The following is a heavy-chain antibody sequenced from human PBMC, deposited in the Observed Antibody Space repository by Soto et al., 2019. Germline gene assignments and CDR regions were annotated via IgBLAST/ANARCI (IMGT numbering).Heavy chain of an antibody. CDR2: ISAYNGNT. J-gene: IGHJ6*02. D-gene: IGHD6-19*01. Sequence: ASVKVSCKASGYTFTSYGISWVRQAPGQGLEWMGWISAYNGNTNYAQKLQGRVTMTTDTSTSTAYMELRSLRSDDTAVYYCARLPIPGIAVAGPVDYSYYGMDVWGQGTTVTVSS. CDR3: ARLPIPGIAVAGPVDYSYYGMDV. V-gene: IGHV1-18*01. CDR1: GYTFTSYG.